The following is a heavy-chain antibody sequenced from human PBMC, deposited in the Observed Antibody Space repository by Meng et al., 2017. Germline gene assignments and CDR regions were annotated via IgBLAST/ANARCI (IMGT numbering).Heavy chain of an antibody. CDR2: IYYSGST. CDR3: AGRTITMVRGVMRGEYYFDY. Sequence: SCTVSGGSISSSSYYWGWIRQPPGKGLEWIGSIYYSGSTYYNPSLKSRVTISVDTSKNQFSLKLSSVTAADTAVYYCAGRTITMVRGVMRGEYYFDYWGQGTLVTV. CDR1: GGSISSSSYY. V-gene: IGHV4-39*07. D-gene: IGHD3-10*01. J-gene: IGHJ4*02.